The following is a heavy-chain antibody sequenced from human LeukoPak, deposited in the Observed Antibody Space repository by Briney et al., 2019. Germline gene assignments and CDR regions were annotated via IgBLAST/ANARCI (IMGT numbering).Heavy chain of an antibody. V-gene: IGHV3-23*01. CDR2: ISGSGGST. Sequence: GGSLRLSCAASGFSFSNYAMSWVRQAPGKGLEWVSAISGSGGSTYYADSVKGRFTISRDNSKNTLYLQMNSLRAEDTAVYYCAKDTPRGSSSWYVDYWGQGTLVTVSS. CDR1: GFSFSNYA. J-gene: IGHJ4*02. CDR3: AKDTPRGSSSWYVDY. D-gene: IGHD6-13*01.